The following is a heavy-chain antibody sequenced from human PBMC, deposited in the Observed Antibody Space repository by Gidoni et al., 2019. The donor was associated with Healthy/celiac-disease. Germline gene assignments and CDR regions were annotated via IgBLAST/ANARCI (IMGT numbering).Heavy chain of an antibody. CDR2: IIPIFGTA. Sequence: QVQLVQSGAEVKKPGSSVKVSCKASGGTFSSYAISWVRQAPGQGLEWMGGIIPIFGTANYAQKFQGRVTITADESTSTAYMELSSLRSEDTAVYYCARGDGGRFIVGATGAFDIWGQGTMVTVSS. D-gene: IGHD1-26*01. CDR3: ARGDGGRFIVGATGAFDI. J-gene: IGHJ3*02. CDR1: GGTFSSYA. V-gene: IGHV1-69*01.